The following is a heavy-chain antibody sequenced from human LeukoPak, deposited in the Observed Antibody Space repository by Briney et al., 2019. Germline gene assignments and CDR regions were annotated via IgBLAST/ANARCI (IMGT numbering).Heavy chain of an antibody. V-gene: IGHV3-21*01. CDR3: ARDQKQWLADAFVI. Sequence: GGSLRLSCAASGFTFNFYTMNWVRQAPGKGLEWVSSISSSSNVIYYADLVKGRFTISRDNAKNSLYLQMNSLRAEDTAVYYCARDQKQWLADAFVIWGQGTMVTVSS. CDR2: ISSSSNVI. CDR1: GFTFNFYT. D-gene: IGHD6-19*01. J-gene: IGHJ3*02.